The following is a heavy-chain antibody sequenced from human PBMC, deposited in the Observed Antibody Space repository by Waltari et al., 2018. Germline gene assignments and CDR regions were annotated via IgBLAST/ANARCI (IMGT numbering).Heavy chain of an antibody. CDR1: GYTFTSYA. Sequence: QVQLVQSGAEVKKPGASVKVSCKASGYTFTSYAMHWVRQAPGQRLEWMGWINAGNGNTKDSQKCQGRVTITRDTSASTAYMELSSLRSEDTAVYYCAGGPDRSGRYYFDYWGQGTLVTVSS. CDR2: INAGNGNT. CDR3: AGGPDRSGRYYFDY. D-gene: IGHD6-19*01. J-gene: IGHJ4*02. V-gene: IGHV1-3*01.